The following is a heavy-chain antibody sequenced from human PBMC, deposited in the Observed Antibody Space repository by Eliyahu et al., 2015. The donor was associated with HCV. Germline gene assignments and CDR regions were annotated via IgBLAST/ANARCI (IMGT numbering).Heavy chain of an antibody. J-gene: IGHJ4*02. D-gene: IGHD6-13*01. Sequence: QVQLQESGPGLVKPSQTLSLTCTVSGGSIXSGGYYWSWIRQHPEKGLEWIGYIYYSGSTYYNPSLKSRLSISVDTSKNQFSLKLSSVTAADTAVYYCARGESQYSNSWCYFDYWGQGSLVTVSS. CDR3: ARGESQYSNSWCYFDY. CDR1: GGSIXSGGYY. CDR2: IYYSGST. V-gene: IGHV4-31*03.